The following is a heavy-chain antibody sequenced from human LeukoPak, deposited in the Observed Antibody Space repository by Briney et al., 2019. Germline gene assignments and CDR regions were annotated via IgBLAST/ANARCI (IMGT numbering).Heavy chain of an antibody. V-gene: IGHV1-69*13. Sequence: SVKVSCKASGGTFSSYAISWVRHAPGQGLEWMGGIIPIFGTANYAQKFQGRVTITADESTNTAYMEVSSLRSEDTALYYCARYKVPPHQDSSMVPGVYYYCGMDVWGLGTTVTVSS. CDR1: GGTFSSYA. D-gene: IGHD3-10*01. CDR2: IIPIFGTA. J-gene: IGHJ6*02. CDR3: ARYKVPPHQDSSMVPGVYYYCGMDV.